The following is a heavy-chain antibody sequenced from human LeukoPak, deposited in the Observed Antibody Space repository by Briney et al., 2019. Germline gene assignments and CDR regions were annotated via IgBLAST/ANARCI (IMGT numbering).Heavy chain of an antibody. Sequence: ASVKASCKASGYTFTGYYMHWVRQAPGQGLEWMGWINPNSGGTNYAQKFQGRVTMTRDTSISTAYMELSSLRSEDTAVYYCAREVKLKMLGYYMDVWGKGTTVTVSS. CDR3: AREVKLKMLGYYMDV. V-gene: IGHV1-2*02. D-gene: IGHD2-15*01. CDR2: INPNSGGT. CDR1: GYTFTGYY. J-gene: IGHJ6*03.